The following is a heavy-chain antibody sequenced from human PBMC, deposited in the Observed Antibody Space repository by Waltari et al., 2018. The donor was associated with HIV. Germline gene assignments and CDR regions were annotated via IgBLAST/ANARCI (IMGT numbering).Heavy chain of an antibody. V-gene: IGHV3-7*01. Sequence: EVQLVESGGGLVQPGGSLRLSCAASTITLRNYWMNWVRQAPGKGLEWVATMSEDGSGKYYVDSVRGRFTISRDNARNSLYLQMDSLRVEDTAVYYCAEHSANSGGWWGQGTLVTVSS. CDR1: TITLRNYW. D-gene: IGHD6-19*01. CDR2: MSEDGSGK. CDR3: AEHSANSGGW. J-gene: IGHJ4*02.